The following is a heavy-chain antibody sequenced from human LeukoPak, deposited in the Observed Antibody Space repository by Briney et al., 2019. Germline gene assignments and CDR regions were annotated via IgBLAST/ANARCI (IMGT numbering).Heavy chain of an antibody. D-gene: IGHD3-22*01. CDR3: ARDYPTYYYDSSGTGPDY. V-gene: IGHV3-21*01. CDR1: GSTLSSYS. Sequence: GALRLSFAASGSTLSSYSRNGVRQAPGKGLGWASSIIISSSYIYYADSVKGRFTISRDNAKNSLYLQMNSLRAEDTAVYYCARDYPTYYYDSSGTGPDYWGQGTLVTVSS. CDR2: IIISSSYI. J-gene: IGHJ4*02.